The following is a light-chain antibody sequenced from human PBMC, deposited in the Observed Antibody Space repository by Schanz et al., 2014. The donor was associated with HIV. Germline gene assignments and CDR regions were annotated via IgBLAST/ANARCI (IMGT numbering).Light chain of an antibody. V-gene: IGLV1-44*01. CDR1: NSNIGSNT. CDR2: SNN. CDR3: QSFDRSLGGVV. J-gene: IGLJ2*01. Sequence: QSVLTQPPSASGTPGQRVTISCSGSNSNIGSNTVNWYQQLPGTAPKLLIYSNNQRPSGVPDRFSGSKSGTSASLAITGLQAEDEADYYCQSFDRSLGGVVFGGGTKLTVL.